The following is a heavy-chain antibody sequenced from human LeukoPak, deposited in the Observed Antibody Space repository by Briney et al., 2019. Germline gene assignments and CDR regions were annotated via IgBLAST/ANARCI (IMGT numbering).Heavy chain of an antibody. CDR3: ARHQPADHFFDY. J-gene: IGHJ4*02. Sequence: SETLSLTCAVSGYSISSGYCWGWIRQPPGKGLEWIGSIYHSGSTYYNPSLKSRVTISVDTSKNQFSLKLSSVTAADTAVYYCARHQPADHFFDYWGQGTLVTVSS. CDR2: IYHSGST. CDR1: GYSISSGYC. V-gene: IGHV4-38-2*01. D-gene: IGHD2-15*01.